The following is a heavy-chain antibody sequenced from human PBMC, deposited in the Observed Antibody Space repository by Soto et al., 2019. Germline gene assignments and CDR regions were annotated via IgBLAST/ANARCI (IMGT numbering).Heavy chain of an antibody. J-gene: IGHJ6*02. V-gene: IGHV1-18*01. D-gene: IGHD3-22*01. CDR3: ARGGYDSSGDYYYYYGMDV. CDR1: GYTFTSYG. CDR2: ISAYNGNT. Sequence: QVQLVQSGAEVKKPGASVKVSCKASGYTFTSYGISWVRQAPGQGLEWMGWISAYNGNTNYAQKRQCRVTMPTDTSTSTAYSELRSLRYAATAVYSCARGGYDSSGDYYYYYGMDVWGQGTTVTGSS.